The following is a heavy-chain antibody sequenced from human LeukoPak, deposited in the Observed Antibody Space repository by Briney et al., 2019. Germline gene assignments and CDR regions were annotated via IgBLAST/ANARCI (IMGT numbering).Heavy chain of an antibody. V-gene: IGHV4-39*01. CDR3: ASLFRLRFLEWFPFDY. D-gene: IGHD3-3*01. CDR1: GGSISSSSYY. J-gene: IGHJ4*02. CDR2: IYYSGST. Sequence: SETLSLTCTVSGGSISSSSYYWGWIRQPPGKGLEWIGSIYYSGSTYYNPSLKSRVTISVDTSKNQFSLKLSSVTAADTAVYYCASLFRLRFLEWFPFDYWGQGTLVTVSS.